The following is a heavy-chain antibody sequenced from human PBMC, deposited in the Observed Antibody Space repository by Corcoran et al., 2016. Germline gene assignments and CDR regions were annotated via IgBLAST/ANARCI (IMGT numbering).Heavy chain of an antibody. J-gene: IGHJ4*02. CDR3: ARKEKFPGYFDWLYYFDY. D-gene: IGHD3-9*01. CDR1: GYSISSGYY. Sequence: QVQLQESGPGLVKPSETLSLTCTVSGYSISSGYYWGWIRQPPGKGLEWIGSIYHSGSTYYNPSLKSRVTISVDTSKNQFSLKLSSVTAADTAVYYCARKEKFPGYFDWLYYFDYWGQGTLVTVSS. V-gene: IGHV4-38-2*02. CDR2: IYHSGST.